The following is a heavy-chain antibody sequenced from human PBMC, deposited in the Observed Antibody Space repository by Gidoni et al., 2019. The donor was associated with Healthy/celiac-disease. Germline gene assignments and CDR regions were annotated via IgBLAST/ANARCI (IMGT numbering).Heavy chain of an antibody. CDR3: AREDTMFDWYYGMDV. CDR2: SDGSST. J-gene: IGHJ6*02. Sequence: SDGSSTSYADSVKGRFTISRDNAKNTLYLQMNSLRAEDTAVYYCAREDTMFDWYYGMDVWGQGTTVTVSS. D-gene: IGHD3-10*02. V-gene: IGHV3-74*01.